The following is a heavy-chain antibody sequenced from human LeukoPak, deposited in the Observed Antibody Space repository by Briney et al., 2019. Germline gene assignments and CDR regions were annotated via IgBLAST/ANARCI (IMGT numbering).Heavy chain of an antibody. J-gene: IGHJ4*02. V-gene: IGHV1-2*04. CDR3: ARAPYCTNGVCYPGPFDY. D-gene: IGHD2-8*01. CDR1: GYTFTGYY. CDR2: INPNSGGT. Sequence: GASVTVSCTAFGYTFTGYYMHWVRQAPGQGLEWMGWINPNSGGTNYAQKFQGWVTMTRDTSISTAYMELSRLRSDDTAVYYCARAPYCTNGVCYPGPFDYWGQGTLVTVSS.